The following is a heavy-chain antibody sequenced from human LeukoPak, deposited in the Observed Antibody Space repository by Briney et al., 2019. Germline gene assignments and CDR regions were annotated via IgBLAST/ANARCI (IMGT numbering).Heavy chain of an antibody. D-gene: IGHD3-22*01. V-gene: IGHV4-59*08. CDR2: ISYTGST. CDR3: VRSAFYDSSRFDAFDI. CDR1: GGSMRSHY. J-gene: IGHJ3*02. Sequence: PSETLSLTCTVSGGSMRSHYWNWIRQPPGTGLEWIGYISYTGSTNYNPSLMSRLTVSVDTSNHHFSVRLSSVTAADTAVYYCVRSAFYDSSRFDAFDIWGQGTPVTVSS.